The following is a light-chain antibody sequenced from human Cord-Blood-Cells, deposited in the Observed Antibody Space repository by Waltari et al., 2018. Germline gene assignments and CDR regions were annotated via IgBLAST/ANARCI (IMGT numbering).Light chain of an antibody. V-gene: IGKV3-11*01. Sequence: IVLTQSPATLSLSPGERATLSCTPSQRVSSYLAWYQQKPGQSPRLLIYDASNRATGIPARFSGSGSGTDFTLTISSLEPEDFAVYYCQQRSNWPRTFGQGTKVEIK. J-gene: IGKJ1*01. CDR3: QQRSNWPRT. CDR2: DAS. CDR1: QRVSSY.